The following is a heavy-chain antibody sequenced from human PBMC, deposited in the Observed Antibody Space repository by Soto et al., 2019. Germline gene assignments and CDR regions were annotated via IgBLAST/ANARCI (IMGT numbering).Heavy chain of an antibody. D-gene: IGHD3-22*01. V-gene: IGHV4-4*02. Sequence: TSETLSLTCAFSCVSISRYNWWSWVLQPPGKGLEWIGETYHSGSTNYNPSIKSRVTISVDKSKNQFSLKLSSVTAADTAVYYCAREADSDPGLDIWGQGTMVTVSS. CDR3: AREADSDPGLDI. CDR2: TYHSGST. J-gene: IGHJ3*02. CDR1: CVSISRYNW.